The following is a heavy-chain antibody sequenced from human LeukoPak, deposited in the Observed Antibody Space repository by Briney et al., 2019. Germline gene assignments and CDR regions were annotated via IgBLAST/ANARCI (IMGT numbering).Heavy chain of an antibody. CDR2: IIPIFGTA. V-gene: IGHV1-69*13. D-gene: IGHD6-13*01. Sequence: ASVKVSCKASGCTFSSYAISWVRQAPGQGLEWMGGIIPIFGTANYAQKFQGRVTITADESTSTAYMELSSLRSEDTAVYYCARDADIAAAGFIYYFDYWGQGTLVTVSS. J-gene: IGHJ4*02. CDR3: ARDADIAAAGFIYYFDY. CDR1: GCTFSSYA.